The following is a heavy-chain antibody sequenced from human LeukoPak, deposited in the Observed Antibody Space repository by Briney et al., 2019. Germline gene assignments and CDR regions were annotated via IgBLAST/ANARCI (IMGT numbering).Heavy chain of an antibody. Sequence: AGGSLRLSCAASGFTFSSSNMNWVRQPPGKGLEWVSYISSSSITKNYADSVKGRFTISRDNAKNSLYLQMNSLRAEDTAVYYCANPRSYYDFWSGYQPYFDYWGQGTLVTVSS. D-gene: IGHD3-3*01. CDR3: ANPRSYYDFWSGYQPYFDY. J-gene: IGHJ4*02. CDR2: ISSSSITK. V-gene: IGHV3-48*01. CDR1: GFTFSSSN.